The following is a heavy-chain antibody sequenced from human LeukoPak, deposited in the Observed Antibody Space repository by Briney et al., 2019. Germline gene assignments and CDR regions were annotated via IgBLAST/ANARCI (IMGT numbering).Heavy chain of an antibody. CDR2: IKTKTDGETT. Sequence: GGSLRLSCAASGLTFSNAWMSWVRQAPGQGLEWVARIKTKTDGETTDYAAPVKGRFTISRDDSKNTLYLQMNSLKTEDTTVYYCTTDYYDYVWGSYRPDYWGQGTLVTVSS. CDR3: TTDYYDYVWGSYRPDY. CDR1: GLTFSNAW. D-gene: IGHD3-16*02. V-gene: IGHV3-15*01. J-gene: IGHJ4*02.